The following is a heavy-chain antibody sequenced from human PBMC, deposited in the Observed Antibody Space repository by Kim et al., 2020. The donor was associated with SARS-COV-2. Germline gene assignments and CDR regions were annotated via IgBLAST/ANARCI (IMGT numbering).Heavy chain of an antibody. Sequence: GGSLRLSCAASGFTFSSSTMHWVRQAPGKGLEWVAVMSYDGAKRYYADSVEGRFTISRDNSKNILYMQMNSLRAEDTAVYYCARDGMSSSSEPIDYWGQGTLVTVFS. V-gene: IGHV3-30*04. D-gene: IGHD6-13*01. CDR3: ARDGMSSSSEPIDY. CDR1: GFTFSSST. CDR2: MSYDGAKR. J-gene: IGHJ4*02.